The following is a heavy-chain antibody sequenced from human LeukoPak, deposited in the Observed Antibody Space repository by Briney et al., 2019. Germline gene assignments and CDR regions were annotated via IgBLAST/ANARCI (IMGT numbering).Heavy chain of an antibody. CDR2: INPNSGGT. CDR3: ARTKYDSSGYYYRY. D-gene: IGHD3-22*01. J-gene: IGHJ4*02. CDR1: GYTFTGYY. Sequence: ASVKVSCKASGYTFTGYYMHWVRQAAGQGLEWMGWINPNSGGTNYAQKFQGRVTMTRDTSISTAYTELSRLRSDDTAVYYCARTKYDSSGYYYRYWGQGTLVTVSS. V-gene: IGHV1-2*02.